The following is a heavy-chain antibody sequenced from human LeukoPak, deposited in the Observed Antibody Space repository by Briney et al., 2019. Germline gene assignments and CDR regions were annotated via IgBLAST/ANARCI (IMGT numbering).Heavy chain of an antibody. CDR1: GFTFSSFA. Sequence: GSLILSCAVSGFTFSSFALSWVRPAPGKGLEWVSAISGSGGTTHYADSVKGRFTISRDNSKNTLYMQMNSLRAEDTAVYYCAREVAQFDYWGQGTLVTVSS. V-gene: IGHV3-23*01. CDR3: AREVAQFDY. D-gene: IGHD5-12*01. J-gene: IGHJ4*02. CDR2: ISGSGGTT.